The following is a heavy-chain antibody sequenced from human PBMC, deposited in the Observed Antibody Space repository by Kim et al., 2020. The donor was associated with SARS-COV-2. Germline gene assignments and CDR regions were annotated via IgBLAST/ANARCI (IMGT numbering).Heavy chain of an antibody. J-gene: IGHJ4*02. V-gene: IGHV5-51*01. CDR3: ARGGSGYYTLEY. D-gene: IGHD3-3*01. Sequence: RYSPSFQGPVTSAADKSISTAYLQWSSLKASDTAMYYCARGGSGYYTLEYWGQGTLVTVSS.